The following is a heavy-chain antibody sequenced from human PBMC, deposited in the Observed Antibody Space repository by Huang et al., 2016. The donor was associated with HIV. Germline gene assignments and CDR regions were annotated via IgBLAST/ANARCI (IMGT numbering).Heavy chain of an antibody. D-gene: IGHD5-12*01. J-gene: IGHJ4*02. V-gene: IGHV3-30*18. CDR1: SNYG. CDR3: AKETPDNSGWTWYFDY. Sequence: SNYGMHWVRQAPGKGREWVAVISYDGNGFYADSVRGRFTISRDNSKNIVSLQMNSLRAEDTAVYYCAKETPDNSGWTWYFDYWGQGSLVTVSS. CDR2: ISYDGNG.